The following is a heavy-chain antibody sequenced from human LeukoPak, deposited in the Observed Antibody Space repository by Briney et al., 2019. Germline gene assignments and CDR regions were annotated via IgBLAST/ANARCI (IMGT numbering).Heavy chain of an antibody. CDR1: GDSISSSNW. Sequence: SETLSLTCAVSGDSISSSNWWSWVRQPPGKGLEWIGGIYHSGNTYYTPSLKSRVTILVDKSKNHFSLDLSSVTAADTAVYYCAGTPTHSGTNIYFDYWGQGTLVTVSS. D-gene: IGHD1-14*01. J-gene: IGHJ4*02. CDR3: AGTPTHSGTNIYFDY. CDR2: IYHSGNT. V-gene: IGHV4-4*02.